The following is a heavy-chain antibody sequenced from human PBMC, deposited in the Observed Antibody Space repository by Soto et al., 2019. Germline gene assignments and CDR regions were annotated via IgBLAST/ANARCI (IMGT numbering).Heavy chain of an antibody. CDR3: ARRLWFGEWRFDSPKTSGGYYYYYGMDV. J-gene: IGHJ6*02. D-gene: IGHD3-10*01. Sequence: SETLSLTCTVSGGSSSSSSYYWGWIRQPPGKGLEWIGSFYYSGSTYYNPSLKSRVTISVDTSKNQCSLKLSSVTAADTAVYYCARRLWFGEWRFDSPKTSGGYYYYYGMDVWGQGTTVT. V-gene: IGHV4-39*01. CDR1: GGSSSSSSYY. CDR2: FYYSGST.